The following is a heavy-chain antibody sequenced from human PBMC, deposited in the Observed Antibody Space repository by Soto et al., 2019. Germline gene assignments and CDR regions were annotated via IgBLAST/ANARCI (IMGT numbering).Heavy chain of an antibody. D-gene: IGHD1-1*01. CDR2: VYHSGKT. CDR1: GDYISSHY. CDR3: ARPKGTTPAVWYFDL. Sequence: QVQLQESGPGLVKPSETLSLTCTVSGDYISSHYWSWIRQPPGKGLEWIGYVYHSGKTDSNPSLKSRVTIPMDTSKNQISLSLTSVTAADTAVYYCARPKGTTPAVWYFDLWCRGTLVTVSS. J-gene: IGHJ2*01. V-gene: IGHV4-59*08.